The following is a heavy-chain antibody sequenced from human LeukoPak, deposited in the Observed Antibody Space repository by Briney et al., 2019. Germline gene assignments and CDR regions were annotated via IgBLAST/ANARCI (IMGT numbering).Heavy chain of an antibody. D-gene: IGHD1-26*01. V-gene: IGHV3-74*01. J-gene: IGHJ4*02. CDR3: ARDLTGAVFDF. Sequence: GGSLRLSCAASGFTFSSYWMHWVRQAPGKGLVCVSRITSDGSSTSYANSVRGRFTISRDNAKNTVYLQMNSLRAEDTAVYYCARDLTGAVFDFWGQGTLVTVSS. CDR1: GFTFSSYW. CDR2: ITSDGSST.